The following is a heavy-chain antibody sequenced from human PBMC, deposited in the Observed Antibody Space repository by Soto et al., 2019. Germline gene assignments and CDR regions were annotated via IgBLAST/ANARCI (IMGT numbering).Heavy chain of an antibody. CDR3: AKATATGGGAFDI. Sequence: PGGSLSLSCAASGFLCSSYDMSWVRQAPGKGLEWVSTILVDGRAFYVDSVRGRFTISRDTSKNTVYLQMNSLTAGDTALYYCAKATATGGGAFDICGQGTMVTVSS. CDR2: ILVDGRA. V-gene: IGHV3-23*01. J-gene: IGHJ3*02. D-gene: IGHD2-8*02. CDR1: GFLCSSYD.